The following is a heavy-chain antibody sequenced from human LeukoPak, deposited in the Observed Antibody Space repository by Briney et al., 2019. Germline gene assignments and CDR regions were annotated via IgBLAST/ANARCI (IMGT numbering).Heavy chain of an antibody. J-gene: IGHJ4*02. V-gene: IGHV1-69*01. Sequence: SXKVSCKASGGTFSSYAITWVRQAPGQGLEWMGGIIPIFGTAKYAQKFQGRVTITAHESTSTAYMELGSLRSEDTAVYYCARGEGREDIVVVPAAMFDYWGQGTLVTVSS. CDR2: IIPIFGTA. CDR3: ARGEGREDIVVVPAAMFDY. D-gene: IGHD2-2*01. CDR1: GGTFSSYA.